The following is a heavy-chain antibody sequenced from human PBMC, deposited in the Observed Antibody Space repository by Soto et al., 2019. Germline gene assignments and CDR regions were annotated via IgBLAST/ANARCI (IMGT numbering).Heavy chain of an antibody. J-gene: IGHJ4*02. CDR1: GFTFSNAW. CDR3: TTVGYPYGDDFFDY. Sequence: GGSLRLSCAASGFTFSNAWMSWVRQAPGKGLEWVGRIKSKTDGGTTDYAAPVKGRFTISRDDSKNTLYLQMNSLKTEDTAVYYCTTVGYPYGDDFFDYWGQGTLVTVSS. CDR2: IKSKTDGGTT. D-gene: IGHD4-17*01. V-gene: IGHV3-15*01.